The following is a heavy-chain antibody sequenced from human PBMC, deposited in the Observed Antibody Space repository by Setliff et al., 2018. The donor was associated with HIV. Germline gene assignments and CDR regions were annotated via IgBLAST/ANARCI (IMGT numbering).Heavy chain of an antibody. J-gene: IGHJ4*02. CDR1: GFTFSKHW. CDR2: VNIDGSNT. D-gene: IGHD5-18*01. V-gene: IGHV3-74*01. Sequence: GGSLRLSCAASGFTFSKHWMHWVRQAPGKGLVWVSRVNIDGSNTYYADSVKGRFTISRDNAKDTLYLQMNSLRAEDTAVYYCARDPDTSNKIDYWGQGTLVTVSS. CDR3: ARDPDTSNKIDY.